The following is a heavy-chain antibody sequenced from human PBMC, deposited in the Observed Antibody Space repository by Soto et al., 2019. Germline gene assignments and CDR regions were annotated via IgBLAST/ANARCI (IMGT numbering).Heavy chain of an antibody. CDR1: GFTFSSYG. Sequence: GGSLRLSCAASGFTFSSYGMHWVRQAPGKGLEWVAVISYDGSNKYYADSVKGRFTISRDNSKNTLYLQMNSLRAEDTAVYYCAKDAEGYSSGWSDLDYWGQGTLVTVSS. CDR2: ISYDGSNK. CDR3: AKDAEGYSSGWSDLDY. V-gene: IGHV3-30*18. J-gene: IGHJ4*02. D-gene: IGHD6-19*01.